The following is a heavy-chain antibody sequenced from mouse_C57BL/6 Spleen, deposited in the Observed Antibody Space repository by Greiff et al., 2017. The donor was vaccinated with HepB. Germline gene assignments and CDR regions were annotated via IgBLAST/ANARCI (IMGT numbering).Heavy chain of an antibody. CDR3: ARRYYGSSYWFAY. J-gene: IGHJ3*01. V-gene: IGHV1-19*01. D-gene: IGHD1-1*01. CDR2: INPYNGGT. CDR1: GYTFTDYY. Sequence: EVQLQQSGPVLVKPGASVKMSCKASGYTFTDYYMNWVKQSHGKSLEWIGVINPYNGGTSYNQKLKGKATLTVDKSSSTAYMELNSLTSEDSAVYYCARRYYGSSYWFAYWGQGTLVTVSA.